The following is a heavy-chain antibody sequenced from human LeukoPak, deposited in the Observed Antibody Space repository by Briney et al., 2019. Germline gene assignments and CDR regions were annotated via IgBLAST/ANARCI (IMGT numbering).Heavy chain of an antibody. J-gene: IGHJ4*02. CDR1: GFTFSDFG. Sequence: GGSLGLSFAVSGFTFSDFGMHWVRQAPGKGLEYVAAISGNGGSTYHAASVRGRFTISRDNAKNSLYLQMNSLRAEDTAVYYCAREEYSSPGDYWGQGTLVTVSS. D-gene: IGHD6-6*01. CDR2: ISGNGGST. V-gene: IGHV3-64*04. CDR3: AREEYSSPGDY.